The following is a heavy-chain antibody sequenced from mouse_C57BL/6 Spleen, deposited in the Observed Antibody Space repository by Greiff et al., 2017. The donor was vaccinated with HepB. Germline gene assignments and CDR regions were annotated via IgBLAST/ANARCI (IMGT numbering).Heavy chain of an antibody. Sequence: EVQLQQSGPGMVKPSQSLSLTCTVTGYSITSGYDWHWIRHFPGNKLEWMGYISYSGSTNYNPSLKSRISITHDTSKNHFFLKLNSVTTEDTATYYCARGYQDGFDYWGQGTTLTVSS. V-gene: IGHV3-1*01. CDR3: ARGYQDGFDY. CDR2: ISYSGST. CDR1: GYSITSGYD. J-gene: IGHJ2*01. D-gene: IGHD2-12*01.